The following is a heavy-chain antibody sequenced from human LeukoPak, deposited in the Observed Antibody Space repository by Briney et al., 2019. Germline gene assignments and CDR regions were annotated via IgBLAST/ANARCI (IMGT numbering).Heavy chain of an antibody. Sequence: PSETLSLTCTVSGGSISSGTYFWGWIRQPPGKGLEWIGYIYYSGSTYYNPSLKSRVTISVDTSKNQFSLKLSSVTAADTAVYYCARDRGTMTRRLYFDYWGQGTLVTVSS. CDR1: GGSISSGTYF. J-gene: IGHJ4*02. D-gene: IGHD3-22*01. CDR2: IYYSGST. CDR3: ARDRGTMTRRLYFDY. V-gene: IGHV4-31*03.